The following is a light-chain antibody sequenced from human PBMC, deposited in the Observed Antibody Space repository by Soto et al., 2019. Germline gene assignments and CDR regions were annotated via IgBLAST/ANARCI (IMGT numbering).Light chain of an antibody. CDR1: QGIRND. V-gene: IGKV1-17*01. CDR3: LQHFMYPLA. Sequence: DIQMTQSPSSLSASVGDRVTITCRASQGIRNDLGWYPQKPGMAPKRLIYSASTLQGGVPSRFRGSASGTEFTITSSRLQPEDFATYHCLQHFMYPLAFGGGTKVEIK. J-gene: IGKJ4*01. CDR2: SAS.